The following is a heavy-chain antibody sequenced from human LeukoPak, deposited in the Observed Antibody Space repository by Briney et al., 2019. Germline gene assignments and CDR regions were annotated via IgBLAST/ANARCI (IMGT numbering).Heavy chain of an antibody. CDR3: AKDLHRYRRPGSGWYIDY. D-gene: IGHD6-19*01. Sequence: GGSLRLSCAASGFTFSRYWMSWVRQAPGKGLEWVAHIKPDGSEEYYVDSVKGRFTISRDNAKNSLFLQMNSLRAEDTAVYYCAKDLHRYRRPGSGWYIDYWGQGTLVTVSS. V-gene: IGHV3-7*01. CDR1: GFTFSRYW. CDR2: IKPDGSEE. J-gene: IGHJ4*02.